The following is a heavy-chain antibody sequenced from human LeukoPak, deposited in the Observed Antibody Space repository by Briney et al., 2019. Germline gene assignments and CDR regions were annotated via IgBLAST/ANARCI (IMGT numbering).Heavy chain of an antibody. CDR1: GYTFTSYG. Sequence: RASVKVSCKASGYTFTSYGISWVRQAPGQGLEWMGWISAYTGNTNYAQNLQGRVTMTTDTSTSTAYMEPRSLRSDDTAVYYCARSIVGAQYYNYYYMDVWGKGTTVTVSS. J-gene: IGHJ6*03. CDR3: ARSIVGAQYYNYYYMDV. CDR2: ISAYTGNT. V-gene: IGHV1-18*01. D-gene: IGHD1-26*01.